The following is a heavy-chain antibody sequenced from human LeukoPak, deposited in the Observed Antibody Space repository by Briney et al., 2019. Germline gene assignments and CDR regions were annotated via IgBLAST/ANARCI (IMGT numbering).Heavy chain of an antibody. CDR1: GGTFSSYA. V-gene: IGHV1-69*01. CDR3: ARDLGYFANWFDP. D-gene: IGHD2-15*01. J-gene: IGHJ5*02. CDR2: IIPIFGTA. Sequence: SVRVSCKASGGTFSSYAISWVRQAPGRGLEWMGGIIPIFGTANYAQKFQGRVTITADESTSTAYMELSSLRSEDTAVYYCARDLGYFANWFDPWGQGTLVTVSS.